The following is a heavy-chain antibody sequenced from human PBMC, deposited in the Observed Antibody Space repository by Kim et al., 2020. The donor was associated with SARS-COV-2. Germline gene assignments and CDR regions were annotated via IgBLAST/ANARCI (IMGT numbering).Heavy chain of an antibody. Sequence: SVKVSCKASGGSFSSYSFSWVRQAPGLGLEWMGATIPMFGTAKYAQKFQRAVTITADEATNTVFVELISLTSDYTAVYYFARDPSFVMSCGYFFDLLC. V-gene: IGHV1-69*13. J-gene: IGHJ5*02. CDR3: ARDPSFVMSCGYFFDL. CDR2: TIPMFGTA. D-gene: IGHD3-22*01. CDR1: GGSFSSYS.